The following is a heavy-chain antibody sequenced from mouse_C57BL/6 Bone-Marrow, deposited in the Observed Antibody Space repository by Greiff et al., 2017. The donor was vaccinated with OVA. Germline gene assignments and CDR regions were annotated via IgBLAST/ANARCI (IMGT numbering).Heavy chain of an antibody. Sequence: EVQVVESGGDLVKPGGSLKLSCAASGFTFSSYGMSWVRQTPDQRLEWVATISSGGSYPYYPDSVTGRFTISRDHAKNTLYLQMSSLKSEDTAMYYCARPVRKQYFDVWGTGTTVTVSS. D-gene: IGHD1-1*01. V-gene: IGHV5-6*01. CDR2: ISSGGSYP. CDR1: GFTFSSYG. CDR3: ARPVRKQYFDV. J-gene: IGHJ1*03.